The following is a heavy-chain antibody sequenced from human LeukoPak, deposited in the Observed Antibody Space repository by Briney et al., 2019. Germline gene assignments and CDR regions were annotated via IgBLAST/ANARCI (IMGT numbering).Heavy chain of an antibody. V-gene: IGHV3-21*01. CDR3: ARGVS. Sequence: GGSLRLSCAASEFTFSTYSMNWVRQAPGKGLEWVSAISSGSTYIYYADSVQGRFTISRDNAKNSLYLQMNSLRAEDTAVYYCARGVSWGQGTLVTVSS. CDR2: ISSGSTYI. D-gene: IGHD2-8*01. CDR1: EFTFSTYS. J-gene: IGHJ5*02.